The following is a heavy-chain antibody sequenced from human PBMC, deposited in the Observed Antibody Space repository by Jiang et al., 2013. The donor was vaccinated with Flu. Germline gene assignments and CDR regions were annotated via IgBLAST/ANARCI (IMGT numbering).Heavy chain of an antibody. CDR2: IYYSGST. CDR3: ARDYGGNSVDYGMDV. V-gene: IGHV4-59*01. D-gene: IGHD4-23*01. Sequence: GSGLVKPSETLSLTCTVSGGSISSYYWSWIRQPPGKGLEWIGYIYYSGSTNYNPSLKSRVTISVDTSKNQFSLKLSSVTAADTAVYYCARDYGGNSVDYGMDVWGQGTTVTVSS. J-gene: IGHJ6*02. CDR1: GGSISSYY.